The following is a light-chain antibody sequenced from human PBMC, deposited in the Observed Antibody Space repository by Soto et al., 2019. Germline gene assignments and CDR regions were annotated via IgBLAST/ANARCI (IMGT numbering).Light chain of an antibody. V-gene: IGKV3-15*01. CDR2: GAS. CDR1: RSLGSD. CDR3: QQYNNWPPIT. J-gene: IGKJ4*01. Sequence: EIVMTQSPATLSVSPGDRVTLSCRASRSLGSDLAWYQQKPGQAPRLLIYGASTRATGIPGRFSGRGSGTEFTPTISSLQAEDFAVYYCQQYNNWPPITFGGGAKVEIK.